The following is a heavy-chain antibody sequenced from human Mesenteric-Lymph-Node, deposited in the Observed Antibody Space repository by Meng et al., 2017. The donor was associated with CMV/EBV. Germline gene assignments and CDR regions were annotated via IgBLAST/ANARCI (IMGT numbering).Heavy chain of an antibody. V-gene: IGHV1-69*10. CDR1: GYTFTSYA. J-gene: IGHJ5*01. CDR2: IIPVLGKV. D-gene: IGHD2-8*01. CDR3: ARDLKVGCTLDLCYRWFDV. Sequence: SVKVSCKASGYTFTSYAMNWVRQAPGQGLEWMGGIIPVLGKVNYAQNFQGRVTITADRSTSTAYMELSSLRSEDTAVYYCARDLKVGCTLDLCYRWFDVWGHGTLVTVSS.